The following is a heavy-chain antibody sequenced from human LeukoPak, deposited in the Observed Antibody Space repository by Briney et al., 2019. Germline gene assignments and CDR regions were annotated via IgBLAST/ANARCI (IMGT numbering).Heavy chain of an antibody. D-gene: IGHD6-19*01. Sequence: GGPLRLSCAASGFTFSTHSMNWVRQAPGKGLEWVSYISSGSSTTYYADSVKGRFTISRDNAENSLYLQMNSLRAEDTAVFYCARGAVAGIYHFDLWGQGTLVTVSS. CDR3: ARGAVAGIYHFDL. CDR2: ISSGSSTT. V-gene: IGHV3-48*01. J-gene: IGHJ4*02. CDR1: GFTFSTHS.